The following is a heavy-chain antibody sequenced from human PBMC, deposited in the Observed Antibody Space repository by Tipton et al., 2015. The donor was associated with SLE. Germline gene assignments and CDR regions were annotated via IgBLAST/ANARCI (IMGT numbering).Heavy chain of an antibody. CDR3: AKAADECSSVSCYWNWLDP. CDR2: IKEDGAET. Sequence: SLRLSCAASGFSFSSYWMTWVRRAPGKGLEWGASIKEDGAETYFVDSVMGRFTISRDNAKNLLYLQMNNLRDEDTAFYYCAKAADECSSVSCYWNWLDPWGQGTLVTVSS. V-gene: IGHV3-7*01. J-gene: IGHJ5*02. D-gene: IGHD2-2*01. CDR1: GFSFSSYW.